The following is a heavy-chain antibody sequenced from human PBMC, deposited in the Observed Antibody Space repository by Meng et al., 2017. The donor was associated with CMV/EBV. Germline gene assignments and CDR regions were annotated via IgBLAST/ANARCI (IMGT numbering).Heavy chain of an antibody. J-gene: IGHJ4*01. CDR1: GYTFTGYG. CDR2: ISVYNGHT. CDR3: ARGVPLGIIYSFDY. D-gene: IGHD2-21*01. V-gene: IGHV1-18*01. Sequence: HVQLAQLGVEVKKPGASVKVSCKASGYTFTGYGISWVRQAPGQGLEWMGWISVYNGHTNFAQNLQGRVTMTTDTSTSTAYVELGSLRSDDTAIYYCARGVPLGIIYSFDYWGQGTLVTVSS.